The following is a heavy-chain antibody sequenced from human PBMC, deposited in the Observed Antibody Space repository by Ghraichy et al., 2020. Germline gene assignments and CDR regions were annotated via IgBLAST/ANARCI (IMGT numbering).Heavy chain of an antibody. D-gene: IGHD3-10*01. Sequence: GSLRLSCAVSGGSISSSNWWSWVRQPPGKGLEWIGEIYHSGSTNYNPSLKSRVTISVDKSKNQFSLKLSSVTAADTAVYYCASFYGSGSYAFFDYWGQGTLVTVSS. CDR2: IYHSGST. CDR3: ASFYGSGSYAFFDY. J-gene: IGHJ4*02. V-gene: IGHV4-4*02. CDR1: GGSISSSNW.